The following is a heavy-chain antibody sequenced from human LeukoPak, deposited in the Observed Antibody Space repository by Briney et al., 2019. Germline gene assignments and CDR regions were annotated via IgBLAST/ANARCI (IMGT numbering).Heavy chain of an antibody. CDR1: GFTFSSYS. J-gene: IGHJ4*02. V-gene: IGHV3-48*02. CDR3: AREASTGSYLDY. CDR2: ISSSGNI. D-gene: IGHD1-26*01. Sequence: GGSLRLSCAASGFTFSSYSMNWVRQAPGKGQEWLSYISSSGNIYYADSVRGRFTISRDNGKNSLYLQMNSLRDEDTAVYYCAREASTGSYLDYWGQGTLVTVSS.